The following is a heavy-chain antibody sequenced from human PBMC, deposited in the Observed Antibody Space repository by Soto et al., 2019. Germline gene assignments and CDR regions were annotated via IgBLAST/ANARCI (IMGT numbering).Heavy chain of an antibody. V-gene: IGHV1-69*13. CDR1: GGTFSSYA. CDR3: ARGGNYYVSSGYTPRHDS. Sequence: SVKVSCKASGGTFSSYAISWVRQAPGQGLEWMGGIIPIFGTANYAQKFQGRVTITADESTSTAYMELSSLRSEDTAVYYCARGGNYYVSSGYTPRHDSWGQGTLVTVSS. J-gene: IGHJ4*02. CDR2: IIPIFGTA. D-gene: IGHD3-22*01.